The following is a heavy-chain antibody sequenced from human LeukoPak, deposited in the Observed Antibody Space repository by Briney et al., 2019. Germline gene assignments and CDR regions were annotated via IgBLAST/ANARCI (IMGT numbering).Heavy chain of an antibody. D-gene: IGHD3-22*01. Sequence: GGSLRLSCAASGFTFSSYGMHWVRQALGKGLEWVAVISYDGSNKYYADSVKGRFTISRDNSKNTLYLQMNSLRAEDTAVYYCAKTVSSGYPYFDYWGQGTLGTVSS. V-gene: IGHV3-30*18. J-gene: IGHJ4*02. CDR3: AKTVSSGYPYFDY. CDR2: ISYDGSNK. CDR1: GFTFSSYG.